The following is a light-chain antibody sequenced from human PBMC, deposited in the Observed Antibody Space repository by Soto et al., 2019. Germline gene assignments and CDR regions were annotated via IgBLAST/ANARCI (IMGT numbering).Light chain of an antibody. CDR1: QSVASRN. CDR2: GTS. J-gene: IGKJ1*01. Sequence: EIVFTQSPGTLSFSPGERATLSCRASQSVASRNLAWYQQRSGQAPRLLIYGTSSRAIHTPDRFSGSGSGTDFTLTISDLEPEDFAVYFCQHFGNSLWTFGQGTKVDIK. V-gene: IGKV3-20*01. CDR3: QHFGNSLWT.